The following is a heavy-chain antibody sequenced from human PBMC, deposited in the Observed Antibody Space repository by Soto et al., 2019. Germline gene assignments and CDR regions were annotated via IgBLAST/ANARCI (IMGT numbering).Heavy chain of an antibody. CDR3: ARVPAYCGGDCFTIPWFDH. CDR2: IWYDGSNK. V-gene: IGHV3-33*01. Sequence: GGCLRLSCAASGFTFSSYGMHWVRQAPGKGLEWVAVIWYDGSNKYYADSVKGRFTISRDNSKNTLYLHMNSPRAADSAVYYCARVPAYCGGDCFTIPWFDHWGQGTLVTVSS. J-gene: IGHJ5*01. CDR1: GFTFSSYG. D-gene: IGHD2-21*02.